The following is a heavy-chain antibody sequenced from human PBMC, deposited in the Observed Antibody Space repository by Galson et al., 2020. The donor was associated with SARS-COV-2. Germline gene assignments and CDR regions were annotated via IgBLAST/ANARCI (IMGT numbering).Heavy chain of an antibody. CDR1: GFTVSSNY. V-gene: IGHV3-66*01. CDR3: ATGYYYDSSGYYHPVASGAVDI. CDR2: IYSGGST. Sequence: TGGSLRLSCAASGFTVSSNYMSWVRQAPGKGLEWVSVIYSGGSTYYADSVKGRFTISRDNSKNTLYLQMNSLRAEDTAVYYCATGYYYDSSGYYHPVASGAVDIWCQGTMVTVSS. D-gene: IGHD3-22*01. J-gene: IGHJ3*02.